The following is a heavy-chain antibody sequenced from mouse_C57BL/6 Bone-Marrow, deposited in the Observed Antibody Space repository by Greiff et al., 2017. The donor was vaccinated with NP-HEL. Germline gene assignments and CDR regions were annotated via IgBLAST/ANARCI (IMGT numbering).Heavy chain of an antibody. CDR3: ARDLGYDYEDAMDY. CDR2: ISDGGSYT. D-gene: IGHD2-4*01. V-gene: IGHV5-4*01. CDR1: GFTFSSYA. J-gene: IGHJ4*01. Sequence: EVQGVESGGGLVKPGGSLKLSCAASGFTFSSYAMSWVRQTPEKRLEWVATISDGGSYTYYPDNVKGRFTISRDNAKNNLYLQMSHLKSEDTAMYYCARDLGYDYEDAMDYWGQGTSVTVSS.